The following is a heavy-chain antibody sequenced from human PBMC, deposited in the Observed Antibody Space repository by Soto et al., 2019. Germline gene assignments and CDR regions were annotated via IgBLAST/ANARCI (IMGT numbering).Heavy chain of an antibody. Sequence: SVKVSCKASGGTFSSYAISWVRQAPGQGLEWMGGIIPIFGTANYAQKFQGRVTITADESTSTAYMELSSLRSEDTAVYYCARDYYDSSGYPTPVYYFDYWGQGTQVTVSS. V-gene: IGHV1-69*13. CDR3: ARDYYDSSGYPTPVYYFDY. J-gene: IGHJ4*02. CDR1: GGTFSSYA. CDR2: IIPIFGTA. D-gene: IGHD3-22*01.